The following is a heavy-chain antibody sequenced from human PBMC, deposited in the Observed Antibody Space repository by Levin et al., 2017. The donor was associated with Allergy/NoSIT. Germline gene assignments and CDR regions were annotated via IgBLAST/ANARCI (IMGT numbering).Heavy chain of an antibody. CDR3: AKGTGRSCYSAIAY. CDR2: ISVSGDET. D-gene: IGHD2-15*01. CDR1: GFTFSSSA. Sequence: GGSLRLSCAASGFTFSSSAMSWVRQAPGKGLEWVSVISVSGDETYYADSVKGRFTISRDNSNGTLYLQLNGLRGDDTALYYCAKGTGRSCYSAIAYWGQGTQVTVSS. J-gene: IGHJ4*02. V-gene: IGHV3-23*01.